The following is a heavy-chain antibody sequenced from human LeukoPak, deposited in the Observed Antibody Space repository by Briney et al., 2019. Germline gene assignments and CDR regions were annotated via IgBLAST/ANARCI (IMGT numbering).Heavy chain of an antibody. J-gene: IGHJ4*02. CDR1: GFTLSTYA. V-gene: IGHV3-23*01. CDR2: TSSSDAGT. D-gene: IGHD2-21*01. Sequence: GGSLRLSCAASGFTLSTYAMSWVRQTPGKGLEWVAATSSSDAGTYHADSVRGRYTISRDNSKNTLYLQMNSLRAEDAAVYFCAKAPVTSCRGAYCYPFDSWGQGTLVTVSS. CDR3: AKAPVTSCRGAYCYPFDS.